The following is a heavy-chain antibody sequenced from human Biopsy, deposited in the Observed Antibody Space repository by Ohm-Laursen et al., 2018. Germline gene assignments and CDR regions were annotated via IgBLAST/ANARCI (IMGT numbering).Heavy chain of an antibody. V-gene: IGHV3-23*01. J-gene: IGHJ5*02. CDR3: ARGIVEVPTSTRWFDP. Sequence: SLRLSCTASGFTFSSYAMTWFRQAPGKGLEWVSTISGNSDIIYDTDFVKGRFTISRDNAKSTLYLQMNSLTAEDAAVYYCARGIVEVPTSTRWFDPWGLGTLVSVSS. CDR2: ISGNSDII. CDR1: GFTFSSYA. D-gene: IGHD2-2*01.